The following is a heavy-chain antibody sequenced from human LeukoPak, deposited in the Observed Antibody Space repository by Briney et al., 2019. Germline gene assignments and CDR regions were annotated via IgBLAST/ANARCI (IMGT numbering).Heavy chain of an antibody. CDR2: IYTSGGT. CDR3: ARLTRLSTSPDRYYLDY. V-gene: IGHV4-4*09. J-gene: IGHJ4*02. CDR1: GDSISSYY. D-gene: IGHD6-6*01. Sequence: SETLSLTCTVSGDSISSYYWSWIRQPPGEGLEWIGYIYTSGGTNYIPSLKGRVTISIDTSKNQFSLKLSSVTAADSAVYYCARLTRLSTSPDRYYLDYWGQGTLVTVSS.